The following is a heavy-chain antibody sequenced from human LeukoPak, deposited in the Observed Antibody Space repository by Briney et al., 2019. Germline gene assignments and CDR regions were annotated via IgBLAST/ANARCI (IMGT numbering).Heavy chain of an antibody. Sequence: PGGSLRLSCAASGFTFSSYAMIWVRQAPGKGLEWVSYISSTGTSIYYADSVKGRFTISRDNAKNSLYLQMNSLRAEDTAVYYCARDLHYYGSGPWGQGTLVTVSS. CDR1: GFTFSSYA. CDR2: ISSTGTSI. J-gene: IGHJ5*02. CDR3: ARDLHYYGSGP. D-gene: IGHD3-10*01. V-gene: IGHV3-48*01.